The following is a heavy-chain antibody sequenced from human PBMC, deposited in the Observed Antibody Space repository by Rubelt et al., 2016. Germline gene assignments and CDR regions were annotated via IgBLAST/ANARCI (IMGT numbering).Heavy chain of an antibody. D-gene: IGHD1-1*01. V-gene: IGHV1-69*06. CDR2: IIPIFGTA. CDR1: GGTFSSYA. J-gene: IGHJ4*02. Sequence: QVQLVQSGAEVKKPGSSVKVSCKASGGTFSSYAISWVRQAPGQGLEWMGGIIPIFGTANYAQKFQGRVTITAYKSTTPAYMELSSLRSEDTAVYYCAGRSRGTWPFDYWGQGTLVTVSS. CDR3: AGRSRGTWPFDY.